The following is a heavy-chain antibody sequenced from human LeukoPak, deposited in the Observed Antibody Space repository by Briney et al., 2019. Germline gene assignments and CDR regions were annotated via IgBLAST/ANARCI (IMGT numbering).Heavy chain of an antibody. V-gene: IGHV4-61*02. J-gene: IGHJ6*03. CDR1: DGSISSGSYY. D-gene: IGHD1-26*01. CDR3: ARIDRPREYCYYYMDV. CDR2: IYTSGST. Sequence: SQTLSLTCTVSDGSISSGSYYWSWIRQPAGKGLEWIGRIYTSGSTNYNPSLKSRVTISVDTSKNQFSLKLSSVTAADTAVYYCARIDRPREYCYYYMDVWGKGTTVTVSS.